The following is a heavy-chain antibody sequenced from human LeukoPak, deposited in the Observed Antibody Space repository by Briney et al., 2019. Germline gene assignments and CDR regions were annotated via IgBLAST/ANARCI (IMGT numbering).Heavy chain of an antibody. CDR1: GGSLSSYY. Sequence: SETLSLTCTVSGGSLSSYYWSWVRQPPGKGLEWIGYIYYSGSTNYNPSLRSRVTISVDTSKNQFSLKLSSVTAADTAVYYCASMATINSFDYWGQGTLVTVSS. D-gene: IGHD5-24*01. CDR3: ASMATINSFDY. V-gene: IGHV4-59*12. J-gene: IGHJ4*02. CDR2: IYYSGST.